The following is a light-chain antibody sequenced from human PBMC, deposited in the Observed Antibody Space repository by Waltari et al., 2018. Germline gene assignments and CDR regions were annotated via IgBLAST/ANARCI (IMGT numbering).Light chain of an antibody. CDR1: QSVSSSY. J-gene: IGKJ2*01. CDR2: GAS. CDR3: QQYGSSPPMYT. V-gene: IGKV3-20*01. Sequence: EIVLTQSPGTLSLSPGERATLSCRASQSVSSSYLAWYQQKPGQAPRLLIYGASSRATGIPDRFSGSGSGTYFTLTISRLEPEDFAVYYCQQYGSSPPMYTFGQGTKLEI.